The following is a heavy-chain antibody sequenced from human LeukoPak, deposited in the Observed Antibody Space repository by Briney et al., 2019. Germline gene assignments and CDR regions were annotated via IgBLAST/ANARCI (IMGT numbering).Heavy chain of an antibody. V-gene: IGHV3-23*01. CDR1: GFTFSSYT. CDR3: AYSSGYYD. CDR2: ISGSGGST. Sequence: GGSLRLSCAASGFTFSSYTMSWVRQAPGKGPEWVSAISGSGGSTYYADPVKGRFTISRDNSKNTLYLQMNSLRAEDTAVYYCAYSSGYYDWGQGTLVTVSS. D-gene: IGHD3-22*01. J-gene: IGHJ4*02.